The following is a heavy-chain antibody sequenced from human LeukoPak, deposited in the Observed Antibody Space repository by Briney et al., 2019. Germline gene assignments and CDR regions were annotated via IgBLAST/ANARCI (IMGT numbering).Heavy chain of an antibody. V-gene: IGHV1-18*01. Sequence: ASVKVSCNASGYTFTSYGISWVRQAPGQGLEWMGWISAYNGNTNYAQKLQGRVTMTTDTSTSTAYMELRSLRSDDTAVYYCARDLPGGWELLGYYYGMDVWGQGTTVTVSS. CDR1: GYTFTSYG. CDR2: ISAYNGNT. D-gene: IGHD1-26*01. J-gene: IGHJ6*02. CDR3: ARDLPGGWELLGYYYGMDV.